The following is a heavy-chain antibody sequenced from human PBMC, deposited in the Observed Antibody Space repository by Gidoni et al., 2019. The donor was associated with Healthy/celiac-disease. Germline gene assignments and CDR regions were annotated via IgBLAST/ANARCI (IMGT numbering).Heavy chain of an antibody. CDR1: GLAFDDHA. Sequence: VQLVESGGGLVQPARSMTLSCAASGLAFDDHAMHWVRTAPGKGLEWVSGISWNSGSIGYADSVKGRFTISRDNAKNSLYLQMNSLRAEDTALYYCAKEDCSGGSCYSPYFDYWGQGTLVTVSS. V-gene: IGHV3-9*01. J-gene: IGHJ4*02. CDR3: AKEDCSGGSCYSPYFDY. CDR2: ISWNSGSI. D-gene: IGHD2-15*01.